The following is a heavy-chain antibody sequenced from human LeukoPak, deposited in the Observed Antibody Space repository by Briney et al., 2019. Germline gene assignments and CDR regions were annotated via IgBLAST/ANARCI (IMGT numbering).Heavy chain of an antibody. CDR3: ARAIAARPIP. CDR1: GFTFSSYA. J-gene: IGHJ5*02. Sequence: GGSPRLSCAASGFTFSSYAMHWVRQAPGKGLEWVAVISYDGSNKYYADSVKGRFTISRDNSKNTLYLQMNSLRAEDTAVYYCARAIAARPIPWGQGTLVTVSS. V-gene: IGHV3-30-3*01. D-gene: IGHD6-6*01. CDR2: ISYDGSNK.